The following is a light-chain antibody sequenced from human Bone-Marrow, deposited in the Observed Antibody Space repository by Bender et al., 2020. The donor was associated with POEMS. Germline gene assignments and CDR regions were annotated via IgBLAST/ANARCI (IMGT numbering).Light chain of an antibody. J-gene: IGLJ2*01. Sequence: QSVLTQPPSVSGAPGQRVTISCTGSSSNTGSGYDINWYQHHPGKAPKLMIYEGSRRPSGVSNRFSASQSGNTASLTISGLQAEDEADYYCCSYAGSFVVFGGGTKLTVL. CDR2: EGS. CDR1: SSNTGSGYD. CDR3: CSYAGSFVV. V-gene: IGLV1-40*01.